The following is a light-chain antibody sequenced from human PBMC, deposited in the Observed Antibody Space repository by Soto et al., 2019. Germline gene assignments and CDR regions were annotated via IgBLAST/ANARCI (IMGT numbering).Light chain of an antibody. CDR3: QQYGSSPLYT. Sequence: DIQMTQSPSSLSASVGDRVTITCQASQDIGNYLNWYQQKPGRAPKLLINDASHLETGVPSRFSGSGSGTDFTFTISSLQPEDVAVYYCQQYGSSPLYTFGQGTKLEIK. V-gene: IGKV1-33*01. CDR2: DAS. J-gene: IGKJ2*01. CDR1: QDIGNY.